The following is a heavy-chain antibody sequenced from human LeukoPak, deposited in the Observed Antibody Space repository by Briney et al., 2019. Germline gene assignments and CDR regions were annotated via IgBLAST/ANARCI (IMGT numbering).Heavy chain of an antibody. J-gene: IGHJ4*02. CDR3: ARKEWSQANDY. D-gene: IGHD3-3*01. CDR1: GYTFTGYY. CDR2: INPNSGGT. V-gene: IGHV1-2*02. Sequence: ASVKVSCKASGYTFTGYYIHWVRQAPGQGLEWMGWINPNSGGTNYAQKFQGRVTMTRDTSISTAYMVLSSLRSDDTAVYYCARKEWSQANDYWGQGTLVTVSS.